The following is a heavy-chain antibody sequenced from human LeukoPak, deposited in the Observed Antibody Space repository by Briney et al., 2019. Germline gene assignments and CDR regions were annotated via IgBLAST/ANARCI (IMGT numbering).Heavy chain of an antibody. CDR1: VYTFTGYY. D-gene: IGHD5-24*01. CDR2: INHNSGGT. V-gene: IGHV1-2*02. Sequence: ASVKASCKASVYTFTGYYMNWVRQSPGQGVEWMGWINHNSGGTNYAQKFQGRVTMTRDTSISTAYMELSRLRSDDTAVYYCARVLQMATVTDDYWGQGTLVSVSS. J-gene: IGHJ4*02. CDR3: ARVLQMATVTDDY.